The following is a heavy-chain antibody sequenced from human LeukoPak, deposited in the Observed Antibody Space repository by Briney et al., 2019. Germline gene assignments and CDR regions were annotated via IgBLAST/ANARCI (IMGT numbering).Heavy chain of an antibody. D-gene: IGHD3-22*01. CDR3: AGDGDGSGYYPFEY. J-gene: IGHJ4*02. Sequence: GGSLRLSCSASGFTFSSNYMSWVRQAPGKGLEWVSVIYSGGSTHYADSVKGRFTISRDNSKNTLYLQMNSLRAEDTAVYYCAGDGDGSGYYPFEYWGQGTLVTVSS. V-gene: IGHV3-66*01. CDR2: IYSGGST. CDR1: GFTFSSNY.